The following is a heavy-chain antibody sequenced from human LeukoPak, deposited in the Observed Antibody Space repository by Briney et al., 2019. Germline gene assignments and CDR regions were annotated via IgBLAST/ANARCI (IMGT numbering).Heavy chain of an antibody. D-gene: IGHD3-10*01. Sequence: SETLSLTCTVSGGSFNSYYWTWIRQPPGKGLEWIGYIYSSGSTNYNPSLTSRVTISLGTSKNQFSLKLSSVTAADTAVYYCARDHVGSGSPTYYYYGMDVWGQGTTVTVSS. CDR3: ARDHVGSGSPTYYYYGMDV. CDR2: IYSSGST. V-gene: IGHV4-59*01. CDR1: GGSFNSYY. J-gene: IGHJ6*02.